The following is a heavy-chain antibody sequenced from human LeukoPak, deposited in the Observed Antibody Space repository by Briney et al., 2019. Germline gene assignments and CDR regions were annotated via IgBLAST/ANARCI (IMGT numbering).Heavy chain of an antibody. Sequence: ASVKVSCKASGYTFTSYGISWVRQAPGQGLEWMGWISAYNGNTNYAQKLQGRVTMTTDTSTSTAYMELRSLRSDDTAVYYCARDRGAKYSSSSIDYWGQGTLVTVSS. D-gene: IGHD6-6*01. V-gene: IGHV1-18*01. J-gene: IGHJ4*02. CDR3: ARDRGAKYSSSSIDY. CDR2: ISAYNGNT. CDR1: GYTFTSYG.